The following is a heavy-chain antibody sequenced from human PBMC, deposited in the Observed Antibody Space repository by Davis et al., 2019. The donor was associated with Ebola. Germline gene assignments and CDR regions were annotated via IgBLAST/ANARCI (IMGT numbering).Heavy chain of an antibody. CDR3: AREEIVVVAWGGMDV. J-gene: IGHJ6*02. CDR2: ISYDGSNK. D-gene: IGHD2-15*01. V-gene: IGHV3-30*04. CDR1: GFTFSSYA. Sequence: GGSLRLSCAASGFTFSSYAMHWVRQAPGKGLEWVAVISYDGSNKYYADSVKGRFTISRDNSKNTLYLQMNSLRAEDTAVYYCAREEIVVVAWGGMDVWGQGTTVTVSS.